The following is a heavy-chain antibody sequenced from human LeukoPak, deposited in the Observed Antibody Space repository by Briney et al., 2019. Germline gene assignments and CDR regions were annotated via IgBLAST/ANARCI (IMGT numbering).Heavy chain of an antibody. Sequence: GGSLRLSCAASGFTFSSYVMSWVRQAPGKGLEWVSGISGSGGSTYYADSVKGRFTISRDNSKNTLYLQMNSLRAEDTAVYYCAKVSGTYCSSTSFCRTFDYWGQGTLVTVSS. J-gene: IGHJ4*02. CDR1: GFTFSSYV. V-gene: IGHV3-23*01. CDR3: AKVSGTYCSSTSFCRTFDY. CDR2: ISGSGGST. D-gene: IGHD2-2*01.